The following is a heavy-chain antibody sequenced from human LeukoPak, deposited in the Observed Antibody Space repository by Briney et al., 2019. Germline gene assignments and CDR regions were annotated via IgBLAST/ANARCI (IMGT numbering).Heavy chain of an antibody. J-gene: IGHJ3*02. CDR3: ARNYGGARGAFDI. CDR2: IYSGGST. D-gene: IGHD4/OR15-4a*01. CDR1: GFTVSSNY. Sequence: GGPLRLSCAASGFTVSSNYMSWVRQAPGKGLEWVSVIYSGGSTYYADSVKGRFTISRDNSKNTLYLQMNSLRAEDTAVYYCARNYGGARGAFDIWGQGTMVTVSS. V-gene: IGHV3-53*01.